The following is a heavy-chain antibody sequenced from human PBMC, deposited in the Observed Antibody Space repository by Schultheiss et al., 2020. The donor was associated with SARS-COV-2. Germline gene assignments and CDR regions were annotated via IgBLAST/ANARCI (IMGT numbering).Heavy chain of an antibody. D-gene: IGHD3-22*01. Sequence: GGSLRLSCAASGFTFSDYYMSWIRQAPGKGLEWVSYISSSSSYTNYADSVKGRFTISRDNAKNSLYLQMNSLRAEDTAVYYCARDTYYYDSSGGEFYAFDIWGQGTMVTVSS. CDR2: ISSSSSYT. CDR1: GFTFSDYY. V-gene: IGHV3-11*06. CDR3: ARDTYYYDSSGGEFYAFDI. J-gene: IGHJ3*02.